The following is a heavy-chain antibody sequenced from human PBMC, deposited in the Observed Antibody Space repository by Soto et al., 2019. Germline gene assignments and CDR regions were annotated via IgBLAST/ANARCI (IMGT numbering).Heavy chain of an antibody. CDR3: AKDQCSSTSCYRYFQH. D-gene: IGHD2-2*02. V-gene: IGHV3-23*01. J-gene: IGHJ1*01. CDR1: GFTFSSYA. CDR2: ISGSGGST. Sequence: RLSCAASGFTFSSYAMSWVRQAPGKGLEWVSAISGSGGSTYYADSVKGRFTISRDNSKNTLYLQMNSLRAEDTAVYYCAKDQCSSTSCYRYFQHWGQGTLVTVSS.